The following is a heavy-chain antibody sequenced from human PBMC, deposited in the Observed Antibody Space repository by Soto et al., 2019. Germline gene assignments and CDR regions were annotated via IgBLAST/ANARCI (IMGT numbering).Heavy chain of an antibody. CDR2: IIPILGIA. CDR3: ARDNRIAVAGTLFY. CDR1: GGTFSSYT. Sequence: QVPLVQSGAEVKKPGSSVKVSCKASGGTFSSYTISWVRQAPGQGLEWMGRIIPILGIANYAQKFQGRVTITADKSTSTAYMELSSLRSEDTAVYYCARDNRIAVAGTLFYWGQGTLVTVSS. D-gene: IGHD6-19*01. V-gene: IGHV1-69*08. J-gene: IGHJ4*02.